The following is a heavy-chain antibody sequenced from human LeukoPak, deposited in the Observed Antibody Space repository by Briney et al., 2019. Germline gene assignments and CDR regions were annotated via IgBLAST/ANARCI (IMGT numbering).Heavy chain of an antibody. CDR3: ARDLLELRGGLDY. CDR2: INPNSGGT. CDR1: GYTFTGYY. J-gene: IGHJ4*02. D-gene: IGHD1-7*01. V-gene: IGHV1-2*02. Sequence: ASVKVSCKASGYTFTGYYMHWVRQAPGQGLEWLGWINPNSGGTNYAQNFQGRVTMTRDTSTSTVYMELSSLRSEDTAVYYCARDLLELRGGLDYWGQGTLVTVSS.